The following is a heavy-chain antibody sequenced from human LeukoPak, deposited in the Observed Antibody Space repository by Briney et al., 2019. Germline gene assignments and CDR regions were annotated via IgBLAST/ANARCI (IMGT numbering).Heavy chain of an antibody. CDR3: ASSGYSYGYYDSSGYPLGDY. Sequence: ASVKVSCKASGYTFTTYGISWVRQAPGQGLESMGWISAYNGNTNYAQKLQGRVTMTTDTSTSTAYMELRSLRSDDTAVYYCASSGYSYGYYDSSGYPLGDYWGQGTLVTVSS. CDR1: GYTFTTYG. V-gene: IGHV1-18*01. J-gene: IGHJ4*02. CDR2: ISAYNGNT. D-gene: IGHD3-22*01.